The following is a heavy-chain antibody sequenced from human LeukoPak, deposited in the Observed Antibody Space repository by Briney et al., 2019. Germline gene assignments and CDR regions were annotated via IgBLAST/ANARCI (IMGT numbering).Heavy chain of an antibody. J-gene: IGHJ6*02. V-gene: IGHV4-34*01. CDR1: GGSFSGYY. D-gene: IGHD6-13*01. CDR3: ARGGHSSSWYGYYYYYYGMDV. Sequence: SETLSLTCAVYGGSFSGYYWSWIRQPPGKGLEWIGEINHSGSTNYNPSLKSRVTISVDTSKNQFSLKLSSVTAADTAVYYCARGGHSSSWYGYYYYYYGMDVWGQGTTVTVSS. CDR2: INHSGST.